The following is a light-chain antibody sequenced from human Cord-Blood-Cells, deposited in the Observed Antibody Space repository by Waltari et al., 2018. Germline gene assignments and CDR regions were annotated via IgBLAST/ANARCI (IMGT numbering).Light chain of an antibody. CDR2: GAS. Sequence: EIVLTQPPGPLSLSPGDRATLSCRASKSVSSSYLAWYQQKPGQAPRLLIYGASSRATGIPDRFSGSGSGTDFTLTISRLEPEDFAVYYCQQYGSSPLTFGGGTKVEIK. CDR1: KSVSSSY. V-gene: IGKV3-20*01. CDR3: QQYGSSPLT. J-gene: IGKJ4*01.